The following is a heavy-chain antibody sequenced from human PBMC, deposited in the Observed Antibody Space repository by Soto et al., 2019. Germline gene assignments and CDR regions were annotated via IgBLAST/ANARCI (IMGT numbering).Heavy chain of an antibody. Sequence: EVQLVESGGGLVQPGGSLRLSCAASGFTFSRYWMNWVRQAPGKGLEWVASIKQDGSEKYYVDSVKGRFTISRDDAKNSLSLQMNDLRAEDTAVYYCARDQRWDNWNHNYYNDMDVWGQGTTVTVSS. CDR1: GFTFSRYW. J-gene: IGHJ6*02. D-gene: IGHD1-20*01. V-gene: IGHV3-7*01. CDR2: IKQDGSEK. CDR3: ARDQRWDNWNHNYYNDMDV.